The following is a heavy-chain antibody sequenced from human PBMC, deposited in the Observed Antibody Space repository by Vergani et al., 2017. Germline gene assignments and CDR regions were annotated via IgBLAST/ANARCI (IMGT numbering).Heavy chain of an antibody. V-gene: IGHV2-5*02. Sequence: QITLKESGPTLVKPTQTLTLTCTFSGFSLTTRGVAVGWIRQPPGKALEWLAIVFWDDDKRYSPSLRNRVTITRDTSRNQVVLTMTNIDPVDTATYYCAHSSGWGWFDPWGQGTLVTVSS. J-gene: IGHJ5*02. CDR2: VFWDDDK. CDR3: AHSSGWGWFDP. D-gene: IGHD6-19*01. CDR1: GFSLTTRGVA.